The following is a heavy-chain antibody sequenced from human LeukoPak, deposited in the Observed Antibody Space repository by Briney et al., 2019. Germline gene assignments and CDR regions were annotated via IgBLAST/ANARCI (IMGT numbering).Heavy chain of an antibody. Sequence: PGGSLRLSCAASGFIVSSDYMSWVRQAPGKGLEWVSVIYSGGSTYYADSVKGRFTISRDNAKNSLYLQMNSLRAEDTAVYYCARDLRFLEWLEDPDYWGQGTLVTVSS. CDR3: ARDLRFLEWLEDPDY. D-gene: IGHD3-3*01. V-gene: IGHV3-53*01. CDR1: GFIVSSDY. J-gene: IGHJ4*02. CDR2: IYSGGST.